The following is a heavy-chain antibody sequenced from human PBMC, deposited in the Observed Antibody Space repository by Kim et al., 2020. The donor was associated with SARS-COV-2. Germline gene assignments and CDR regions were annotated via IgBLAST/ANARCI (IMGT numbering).Heavy chain of an antibody. D-gene: IGHD4-17*01. J-gene: IGHJ4*02. Sequence: AASVKGRLTISRDDSKNSLYLQMNSLKTEETAVYYCARVLTDYGDYVFGYWGQGTLVTVSS. CDR3: ARVLTDYGDYVFGY. V-gene: IGHV3-72*01.